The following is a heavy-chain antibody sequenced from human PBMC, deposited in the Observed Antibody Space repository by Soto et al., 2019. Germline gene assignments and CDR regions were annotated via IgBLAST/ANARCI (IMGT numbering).Heavy chain of an antibody. CDR2: IYYSGST. D-gene: IGHD3-9*01. Sequence: SETLSLTCTVSGGSISSYYWSWIRHPPGKGLEWIGYIYYSGSTNYNPSLKSRVTISVDTSKNQFSLKLSSVTAADTAVYYCAREILTGRFDYWGQGTLVTVSS. CDR1: GGSISSYY. CDR3: AREILTGRFDY. J-gene: IGHJ4*02. V-gene: IGHV4-59*01.